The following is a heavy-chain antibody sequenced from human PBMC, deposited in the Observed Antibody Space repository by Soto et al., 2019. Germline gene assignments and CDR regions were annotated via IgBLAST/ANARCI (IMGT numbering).Heavy chain of an antibody. CDR1: GGSISSYY. CDR2: IYYSGST. CDR3: AGLYVYYHDIDV. J-gene: IGHJ6*04. D-gene: IGHD2-8*01. Sequence: SETLSLTCTVSGGSISSYYWTWIRQPPGKGLEWIGGIYYSGSTNYNPSLQSRVTISVAPSTTQFSLKLSSVTAADTAVYYCAGLYVYYHDIDVCGKGTSVTVSS. V-gene: IGHV4-59*08.